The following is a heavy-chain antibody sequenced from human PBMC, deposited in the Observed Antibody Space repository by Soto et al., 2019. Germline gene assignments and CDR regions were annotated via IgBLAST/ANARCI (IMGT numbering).Heavy chain of an antibody. CDR1: GGSISSSSYY. Sequence: QLQLQESGPGLVKPSETLSLTCTVSGGSISSSSYYWGWIRQPPGKGLEWIGSIYYSGSTYYNPSIKSRVTISVDTSKNQFSLKLSSVTAADTAVYYCASQGGDIVLAPAALGHYYGMDVWGQGTTVTVSS. CDR2: IYYSGST. V-gene: IGHV4-39*01. D-gene: IGHD2-2*01. CDR3: ASQGGDIVLAPAALGHYYGMDV. J-gene: IGHJ6*02.